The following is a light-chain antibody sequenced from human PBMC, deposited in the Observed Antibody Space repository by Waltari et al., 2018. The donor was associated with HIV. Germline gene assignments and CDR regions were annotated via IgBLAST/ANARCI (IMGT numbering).Light chain of an antibody. CDR1: QGIRNS. CDR3: QQFKTDPLT. V-gene: IGKV1-9*01. CDR2: AAS. Sequence: DIQLTQPPSFLAASVGDRGTFTCRASQGIRNSLAWYQQRPGKAPNPLIYAASTLHSGVPSRFSGSGSGTDFTLTISSLQPEDFATYYCQQFKTDPLTFGPGTKVDVK. J-gene: IGKJ3*01.